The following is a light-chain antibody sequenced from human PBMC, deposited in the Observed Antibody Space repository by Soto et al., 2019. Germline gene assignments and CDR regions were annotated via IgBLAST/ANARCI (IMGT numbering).Light chain of an antibody. CDR1: SSNIGPGYD. J-gene: IGLJ3*02. CDR2: GDS. V-gene: IGLV1-40*01. CDR3: QSFDSSLSNLV. Sequence: QPVLTQPPSVSGAPGQRVTISCTGSSSNIGPGYDVHWYQQLPGTAPKLLMYGDSNRPSGVPDRFSGSKSGTSASLAITGLQAGDEADYYCQSFDSSLSNLVFGGGTKVTVL.